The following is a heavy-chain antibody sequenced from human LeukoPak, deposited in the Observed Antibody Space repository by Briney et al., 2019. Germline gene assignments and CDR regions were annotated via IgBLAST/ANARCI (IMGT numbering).Heavy chain of an antibody. Sequence: PSETLSLTCTVSGGSISSYYWSWIRQPPGKGLEWIGYIYYSGSTNYNPSLKSRVTISVDTSKNQFSLKLSSATAADTAVYYCARTRYYYDSSGFYFDYWGQGTLVTVSS. J-gene: IGHJ4*02. CDR1: GGSISSYY. V-gene: IGHV4-59*01. CDR2: IYYSGST. CDR3: ARTRYYYDSSGFYFDY. D-gene: IGHD3-22*01.